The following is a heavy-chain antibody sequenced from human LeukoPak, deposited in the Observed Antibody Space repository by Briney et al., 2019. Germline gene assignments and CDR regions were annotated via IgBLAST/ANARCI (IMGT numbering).Heavy chain of an antibody. CDR2: ISSSGTVI. D-gene: IGHD3-10*01. V-gene: IGHV3-11*01. J-gene: IGHJ6*02. CDR1: EFTFSDYR. Sequence: PGGSLRLSCAASEFTFSDYRMNWIRQAPGKGLEWVSYISSSGTVIYYADSVKGRFTISRDNAKNSLYLQMNSLRAEDTAVYYCARGRYYYGSWYMDVWGQGTTVTVYS. CDR3: ARGRYYYGSWYMDV.